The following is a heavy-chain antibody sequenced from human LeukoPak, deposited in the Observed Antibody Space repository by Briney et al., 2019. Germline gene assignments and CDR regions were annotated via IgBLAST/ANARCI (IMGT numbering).Heavy chain of an antibody. J-gene: IGHJ3*01. Sequence: PGGSLRHSCAASGFTFSTYVMSWVRQAPGKGLEWVSGMSGSGDNIYYADSVKGRFTISRDNSKNTLSLQMNSLRVEDTAMYFCAKDIQLSTWGLGTMVTVSS. CDR2: MSGSGDNI. CDR1: GFTFSTYV. D-gene: IGHD5-24*01. V-gene: IGHV3-23*01. CDR3: AKDIQLST.